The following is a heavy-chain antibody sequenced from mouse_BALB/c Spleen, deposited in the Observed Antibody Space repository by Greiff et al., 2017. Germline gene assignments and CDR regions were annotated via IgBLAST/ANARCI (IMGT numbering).Heavy chain of an antibody. Sequence: EVKLMESGGGLVKPGGSLKLSCAASGFTFSSYAMSWVRQTPEKRLEWVATISSGGSYTYYPDSVKGRFTISRDNAKNTLYLQMSSLRSEDTAMYYCARQYDRSRHWYFDVWGAGTTVTVSS. CDR1: GFTFSSYA. D-gene: IGHD2-14*01. V-gene: IGHV5-9-3*01. CDR3: ARQYDRSRHWYFDV. CDR2: ISSGGSYT. J-gene: IGHJ1*01.